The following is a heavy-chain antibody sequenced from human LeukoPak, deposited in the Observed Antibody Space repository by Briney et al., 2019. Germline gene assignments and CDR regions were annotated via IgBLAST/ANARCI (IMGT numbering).Heavy chain of an antibody. CDR3: ASGWLFFGY. CDR1: GGSISSYY. V-gene: IGHV4-59*01. Sequence: SETLSLTCTVSGGSISSYYWSWTRQPPGKGLEWIGYIYYSGSTNYNPSLKSRVTISVDTSKNQFSLKLSSVTAADTAVYYCASGWLFFGYWGQGTLVTVSS. J-gene: IGHJ4*02. D-gene: IGHD5-12*01. CDR2: IYYSGST.